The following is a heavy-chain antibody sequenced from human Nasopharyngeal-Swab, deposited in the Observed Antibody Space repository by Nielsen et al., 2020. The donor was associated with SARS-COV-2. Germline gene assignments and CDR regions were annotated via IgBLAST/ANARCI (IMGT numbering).Heavy chain of an antibody. D-gene: IGHD1-1*01. CDR3: ARGYLKSGMDV. CDR2: TYYGSKRYT. J-gene: IGHJ6*02. V-gene: IGHV6-1*01. Sequence: SETLSLTCAISGDSVSSTSTGWNWIRQSPSRGLEWLGRTYYGSKRYTDYAVSVKSRITINADTSKNQFSLRLNSVNPEDTAVYYCARGYLKSGMDVWGQGTTVTVSS. CDR1: GDSVSSTSTG.